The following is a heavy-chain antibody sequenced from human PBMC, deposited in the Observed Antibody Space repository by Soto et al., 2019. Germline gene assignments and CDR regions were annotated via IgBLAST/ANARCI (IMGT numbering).Heavy chain of an antibody. CDR1: GGSISSSSYY. V-gene: IGHV4-39*01. J-gene: IGHJ6*02. CDR2: IYYSGST. Sequence: SETLSLTCTVSGGSISSSSYYWGWIRQPPGNGLEWIGSIYYSGSTYYNPSLKSRVTISVDTSKNQFSLKLSSVTAADTAVYYCARVAAAGRYYYYGMDVWGQGTTVTVSS. D-gene: IGHD6-13*01. CDR3: ARVAAAGRYYYYGMDV.